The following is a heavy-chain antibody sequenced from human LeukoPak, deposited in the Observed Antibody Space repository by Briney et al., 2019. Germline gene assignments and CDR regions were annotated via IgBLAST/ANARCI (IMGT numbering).Heavy chain of an antibody. J-gene: IGHJ4*02. CDR3: ATRREVAQRSHALIDY. CDR1: GFTFSSYG. D-gene: IGHD5-12*01. CDR2: ISYDGSNK. Sequence: GGSLRLSCAASGFTFSSYGMHWVRQAPGKGLEWVAVISYDGSNKYYADSVKGRFTISRDNSKNTLYLQMNSLRAEDTAVYYCATRREVAQRSHALIDYWGQGTLVTVSS. V-gene: IGHV3-30*03.